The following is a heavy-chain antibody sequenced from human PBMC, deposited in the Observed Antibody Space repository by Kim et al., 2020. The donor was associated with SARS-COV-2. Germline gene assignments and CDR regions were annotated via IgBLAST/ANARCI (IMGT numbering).Heavy chain of an antibody. Sequence: GGSLRLSCAASGFTFSSYAMSWVRQAPGKGLEWVSVISGSGDNTCYADSVKGRFTISRDNSKNTLYLQMNSLRAEDTAVYYCVKSTFDIVVVPAATDLDYWGQGTLVTVSS. CDR2: ISGSGDNT. J-gene: IGHJ4*02. V-gene: IGHV3-23*01. CDR3: VKSTFDIVVVPAATDLDY. D-gene: IGHD2-2*01. CDR1: GFTFSSYA.